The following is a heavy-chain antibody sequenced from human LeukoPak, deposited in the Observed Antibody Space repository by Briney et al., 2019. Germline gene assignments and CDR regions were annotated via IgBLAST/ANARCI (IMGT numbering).Heavy chain of an antibody. Sequence: GGSLRLSCAASGFTFSSYAMHWVRQAPGKGLEWVTFIRFDDSYKAYGNSVKGRFTISRDNSKNTLYLQMDSLRAEDTAVYYCARQSADCSGGSCYDYWGQGTLVTVSS. CDR3: ARQSADCSGGSCYDY. CDR2: IRFDDSYK. CDR1: GFTFSSYA. V-gene: IGHV3-30*02. J-gene: IGHJ4*02. D-gene: IGHD2-15*01.